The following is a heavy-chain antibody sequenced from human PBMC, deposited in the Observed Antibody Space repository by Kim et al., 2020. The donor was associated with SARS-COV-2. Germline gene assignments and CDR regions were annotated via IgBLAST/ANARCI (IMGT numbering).Heavy chain of an antibody. CDR2: INAANGHT. V-gene: IGHV1-3*01. D-gene: IGHD3-9*01. Sequence: ASVKVSCKASGYTFTSYAMHWVRQAPGQRLEWMGWINAANGHTKYSQKFQGRVTITRDTSASTAYMELSSLRSEDTAVYYCASDYYYDIFCYFYSYLDAWGKGTPVTVSS. CDR3: ASDYYYDIFCYFYSYLDA. CDR1: GYTFTSYA. J-gene: IGHJ6*03.